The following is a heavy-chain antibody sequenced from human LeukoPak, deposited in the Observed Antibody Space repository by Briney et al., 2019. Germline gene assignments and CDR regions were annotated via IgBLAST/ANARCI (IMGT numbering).Heavy chain of an antibody. D-gene: IGHD3-10*01. J-gene: IGHJ4*02. CDR3: ARNSGARD. CDR2: MYHSGTT. V-gene: IGHV4-38-2*02. CDR1: GFSITSGYY. Sequence: NASETLSLTCNVSGFSITSGYYWGWIRQPPGKGLEWIGSMYHSGTTHVNPSFKSRVTISVDTSKNQFSLKLSSVTAADTAVYYCARNSGARDWGQGTLVTVSS.